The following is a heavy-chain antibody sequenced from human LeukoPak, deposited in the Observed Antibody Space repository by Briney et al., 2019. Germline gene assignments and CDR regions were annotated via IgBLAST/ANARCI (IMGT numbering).Heavy chain of an antibody. D-gene: IGHD6-13*01. V-gene: IGHV4-59*01. CDR1: GDSIRSYY. J-gene: IGHJ2*01. CDR2: IYYSETA. CDR3: ARVYYSSSYDYWYFDL. Sequence: SETLTLTCTVSGDSIRSYYWSWIRQPPGKGLEWIGYIYYSETANYNPSLKSRVTISVDTSKNQFSLKLTSVTAADTAVYYCARVYYSSSYDYWYFDLWGRGTLVTVSS.